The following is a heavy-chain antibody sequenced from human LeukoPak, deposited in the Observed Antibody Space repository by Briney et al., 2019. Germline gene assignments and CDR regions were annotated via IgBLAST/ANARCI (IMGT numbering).Heavy chain of an antibody. Sequence: GGSLRLSCAASGFTFSSYSMNWVRQAPGKGLEWVSYISSSSSTIYYADSVKGRFTISRDNAKNSLYLQMNSLRAEDTAVYYCARVRSYCGGDCYLDLWGQGTLVTVSS. CDR2: ISSSSSTI. D-gene: IGHD2-21*02. V-gene: IGHV3-48*01. J-gene: IGHJ5*02. CDR1: GFTFSSYS. CDR3: ARVRSYCGGDCYLDL.